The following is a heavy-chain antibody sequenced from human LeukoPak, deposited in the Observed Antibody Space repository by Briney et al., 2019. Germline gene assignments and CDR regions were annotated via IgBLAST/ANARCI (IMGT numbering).Heavy chain of an antibody. CDR3: GRAVRYYDSSSPRSGWFDP. Sequence: SETLSLTCAVYGGSFSGYYWCWIRQPPGKGLEWIGEINHSGSTNYNPSLKSRVTISVNTSKNQFSLKLSSVAAADPAVYYCGRAVRYYDSSSPRSGWFDPWGQGTLVTVSS. CDR2: INHSGST. J-gene: IGHJ5*02. CDR1: GGSFSGYY. D-gene: IGHD3-22*01. V-gene: IGHV4-34*01.